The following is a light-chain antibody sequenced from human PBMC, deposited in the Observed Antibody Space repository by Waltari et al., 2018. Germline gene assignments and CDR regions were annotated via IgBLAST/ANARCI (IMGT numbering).Light chain of an antibody. J-gene: IGKJ4*01. V-gene: IGKV3D-20*02. CDR2: AAS. CDR1: QWVTSSY. Sequence: EIVLTQSPDTLSLSPGERATLSCRASQWVTSSYLAWYQQKPGQAPRLLIYAASARATGIPDRFSGSGSGTDFTLTISSLEPEDFAVYYCQQRSNWPLTFGGGTKVEIK. CDR3: QQRSNWPLT.